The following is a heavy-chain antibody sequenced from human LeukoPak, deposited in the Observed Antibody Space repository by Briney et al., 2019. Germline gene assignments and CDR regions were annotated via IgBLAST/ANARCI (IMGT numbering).Heavy chain of an antibody. Sequence: GGSLRLSCAASGFTFDDYDMHWVRQAPGKGLEWVSGISWNSGSIGYADSVKGRFTISRDNAKNSLYLQMNSLRAEDTALYYGAKSPRGSYYYYYYYMDVWGKGTTVTVSS. CDR1: GFTFDDYD. V-gene: IGHV3-9*01. J-gene: IGHJ6*03. CDR2: ISWNSGSI. D-gene: IGHD1-26*01. CDR3: AKSPRGSYYYYYYYMDV.